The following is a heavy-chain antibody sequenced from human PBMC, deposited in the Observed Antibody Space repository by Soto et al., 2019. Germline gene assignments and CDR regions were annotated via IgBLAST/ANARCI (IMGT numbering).Heavy chain of an antibody. CDR2: IRTGGDDATT. V-gene: IGHV3-23*01. J-gene: IGHJ4*02. CDR3: AKKANSGPWSQYFDN. D-gene: IGHD3-10*01. Sequence: PRACRGDPGGTLGSFSRSGVRQDTREGLEWVSVIRTGGDDATTYYEDSVKGRFNISRDNSKNTLFLQMNSLRAEDTDIYYCAKKANSGPWSQYFDNWGQGTLVTVSS. CDR1: GGTLGSFS.